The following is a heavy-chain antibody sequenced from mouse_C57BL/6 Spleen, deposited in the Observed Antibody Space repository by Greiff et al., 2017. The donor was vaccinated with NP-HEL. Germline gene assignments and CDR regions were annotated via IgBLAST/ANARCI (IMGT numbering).Heavy chain of an antibody. V-gene: IGHV2-5*01. J-gene: IGHJ4*01. CDR2: IWRGGST. CDR1: GFSLTSYG. CDR3: ASVVAKGYYAMDY. D-gene: IGHD1-1*01. Sequence: VQVVESGPGLVQPSQSLSITCTVSGFSLTSYGVHWVRQSPGKGLEWLGVIWRGGSTDYNAAFMSRLSITKDNSKSQVFFKMNSLQADDTAIYYCASVVAKGYYAMDYWGQGTSVTVSS.